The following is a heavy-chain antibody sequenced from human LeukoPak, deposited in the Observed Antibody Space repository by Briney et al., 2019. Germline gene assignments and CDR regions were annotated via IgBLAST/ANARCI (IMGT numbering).Heavy chain of an antibody. V-gene: IGHV3-21*04. J-gene: IGHJ4*02. CDR3: ARAYNSGWYEDGPLDY. D-gene: IGHD6-19*01. CDR1: AFTFSTYS. Sequence: GGSLRLSRAASAFTFSTYSMNWVRQAPGQGLDWVSSISRSSTYIYYADSVKGRFTISRDNAKNSLYLQMNSLRADDTAVYYCARAYNSGWYEDGPLDYWGQGALVTVSS. CDR2: ISRSSTYI.